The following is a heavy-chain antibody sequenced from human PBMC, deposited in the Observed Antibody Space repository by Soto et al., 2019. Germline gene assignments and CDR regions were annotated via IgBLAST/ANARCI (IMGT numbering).Heavy chain of an antibody. CDR2: INHSGST. V-gene: IGHV4-34*01. Sequence: PSETLSLTCAVYGWSFSDYYWSWIRQPPGKGLEWIGEINHSGSTNYNPSLKSRVTISVDTSKNQFSLKLSSVTAADTAVYYCARRRYSGYDWGMYYYFDYWGQGTLVTVSS. CDR3: ARRRYSGYDWGMYYYFDY. CDR1: GWSFSDYY. D-gene: IGHD5-12*01. J-gene: IGHJ4*02.